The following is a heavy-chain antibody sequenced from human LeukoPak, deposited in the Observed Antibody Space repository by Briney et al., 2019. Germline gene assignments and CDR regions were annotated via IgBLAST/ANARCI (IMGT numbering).Heavy chain of an antibody. D-gene: IGHD5-12*01. CDR2: IYTSGST. CDR3: ARVSGSGYAFMYNWFDP. V-gene: IGHV4-61*02. CDR1: GGSISSGSYY. Sequence: SETLSLTCTVSGGSISSGSYYWSWIRQPAGKGLEWIGRIYTSGSTNYNPSLKSRVTISVDTSKNQFSLKLSSVTAADTAVYYCARVSGSGYAFMYNWFDPWGQGTLVTVSS. J-gene: IGHJ5*02.